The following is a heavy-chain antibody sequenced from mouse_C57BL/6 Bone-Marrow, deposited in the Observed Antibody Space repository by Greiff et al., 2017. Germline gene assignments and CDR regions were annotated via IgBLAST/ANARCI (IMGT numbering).Heavy chain of an antibody. CDR2: ISYSGST. V-gene: IGHV3-1*01. Sequence: VQLQQSGPGMVKPSQSLSLTCTVTGYSITSGYDWHWIRHFPGKKLEWMGYISYSGSTNYNPSLNSRISITHDTAKNHFFLKLNSVTTEDTATYYCARGDYDWYFDVWGTGTTVTVSS. CDR3: ARGDYDWYFDV. D-gene: IGHD2-4*01. J-gene: IGHJ1*03. CDR1: GYSITSGYD.